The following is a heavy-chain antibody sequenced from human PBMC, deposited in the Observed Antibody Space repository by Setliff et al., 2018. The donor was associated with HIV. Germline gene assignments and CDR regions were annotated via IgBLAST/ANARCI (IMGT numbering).Heavy chain of an antibody. V-gene: IGHV3-7*03. CDR3: ARVGGYYYDWFDP. D-gene: IGHD3-22*01. CDR1: GFTFSNYW. CDR2: IKQDGSEK. J-gene: IGHJ5*02. Sequence: GGSLRLSCAASGFTFSNYWMSWVRQAPGKGLEWVANIKQDGSEKYYVDSVKGRFTISRDNAKNSLYLQMNSLRAEDTAVYYCARVGGYYYDWFDPWGQGTLVTVS.